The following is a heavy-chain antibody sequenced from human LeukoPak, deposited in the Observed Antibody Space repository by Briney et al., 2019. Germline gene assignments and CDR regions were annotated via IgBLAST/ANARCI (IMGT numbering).Heavy chain of an antibody. CDR3: ARDFKYYYDSSGTQTPYYYYYGMDV. Sequence: SETLSLTCTVSGGSISNINYYWGWIRQTPGKGLEWLANIYYSGSSYYNPSLKSRVTISVDTSKNQFSLKLSSVTAADTAVHYCARDFKYYYDSSGTQTPYYYYYGMDVWGQGTTVTVSS. CDR2: IYYSGSS. D-gene: IGHD3-22*01. J-gene: IGHJ6*02. V-gene: IGHV4-39*07. CDR1: GGSISNINYY.